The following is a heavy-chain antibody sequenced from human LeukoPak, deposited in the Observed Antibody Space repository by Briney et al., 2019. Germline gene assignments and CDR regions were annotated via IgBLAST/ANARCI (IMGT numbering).Heavy chain of an antibody. CDR2: IKSKTDGGTT. J-gene: IGHJ4*02. D-gene: IGHD1-20*01. CDR1: GFTFSNAW. CDR3: TTLQFITGTRVNDY. Sequence: NPGGSLRLSCAASGFTFSNAWMNWVRQAPGKGLEWVGRIKSKTDGGTTDYAAPVKGRFTISRDDSKNTLYLQMNSLKTEDTAVYYCTTLQFITGTRVNDYWGQGTLVTVSS. V-gene: IGHV3-15*07.